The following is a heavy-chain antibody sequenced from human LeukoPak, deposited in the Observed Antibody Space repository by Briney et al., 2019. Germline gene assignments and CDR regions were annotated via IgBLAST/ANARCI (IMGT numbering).Heavy chain of an antibody. CDR3: ARQVTGGELRFLEWLSSPYYYYYGMDV. J-gene: IGHJ6*02. CDR1: GGSFSGYY. CDR2: INHSGST. D-gene: IGHD3-3*01. V-gene: IGHV4-34*01. Sequence: KPSETLSLTCAVYGGSFSGYYWSWIRQPPGKGLEWIGEINHSGSTNYNPSLKSRVTISVDTSKNQFSLKLSSVTAADTAVYYCARQVTGGELRFLEWLSSPYYYYYGMDVWGQGTTVTVSS.